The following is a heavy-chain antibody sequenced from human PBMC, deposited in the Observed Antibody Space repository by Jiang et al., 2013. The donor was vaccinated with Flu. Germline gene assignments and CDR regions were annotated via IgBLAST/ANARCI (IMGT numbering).Heavy chain of an antibody. D-gene: IGHD1-1*01. CDR3: ARIGWNGIFDY. Sequence: TLTCTFSGFSLSTSGMRVSWIRQPPGKALEWLARIDWDDDKFYSTSLKTRLTISKDTSKNQVVLTMTNMDPVDTATYYCARIGWNGIFDYWGQGTLVTVSS. CDR1: GFSLSTSGMR. J-gene: IGHJ4*02. V-gene: IGHV2-70*04. CDR2: IDWDDDK.